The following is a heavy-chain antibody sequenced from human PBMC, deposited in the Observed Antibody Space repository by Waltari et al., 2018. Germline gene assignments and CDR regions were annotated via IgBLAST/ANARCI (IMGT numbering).Heavy chain of an antibody. D-gene: IGHD6-19*01. Sequence: QVQLQQWGAGLLKPSETLSLTCAVYGGSFSGYYWSWIRQPPGKGLEWIGEINHSGGTNYNPSLKSRVTISVDTSKNQFSLKLSSVTAADTAVYYCARQISAVAGPYYFDYWGQGTLVTVSS. CDR1: GGSFSGYY. CDR2: INHSGGT. J-gene: IGHJ4*02. V-gene: IGHV4-34*01. CDR3: ARQISAVAGPYYFDY.